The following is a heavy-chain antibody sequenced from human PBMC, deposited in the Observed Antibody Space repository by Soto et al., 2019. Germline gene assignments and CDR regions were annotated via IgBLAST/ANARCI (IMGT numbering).Heavy chain of an antibody. Sequence: EVQLLESGGTLVQPGGSLRLSCVASGFTFSTHTMNWVRQAPGKGLERVSRLTADRDDTSYADSIKGRFTISRDNSKNTLYLRMNSLGAEDTAIYYWAKGLERASVDFWGQGAVVTVSS. CDR2: LTADRDDT. J-gene: IGHJ4*02. CDR3: AKGLERASVDF. CDR1: GFTFSTHT. D-gene: IGHD1-1*01. V-gene: IGHV3-23*01.